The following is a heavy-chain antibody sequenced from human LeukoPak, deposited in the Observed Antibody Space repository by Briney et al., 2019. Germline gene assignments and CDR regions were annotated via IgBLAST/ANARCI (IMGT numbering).Heavy chain of an antibody. CDR1: GGTFSSYT. J-gene: IGHJ5*02. CDR2: IIPILGIA. V-gene: IGHV1-69*02. Sequence: SVKVSCKASGGTFSSYTISWVRQAPGQGLEWMGRIIPILGIANYAQKFQGRVTITADKSTSTAYMELSSLRSEDTAVYYCAGGYCSSTSCYSRHFDPWGQGTLVTVSS. CDR3: AGGYCSSTSCYSRHFDP. D-gene: IGHD2-2*02.